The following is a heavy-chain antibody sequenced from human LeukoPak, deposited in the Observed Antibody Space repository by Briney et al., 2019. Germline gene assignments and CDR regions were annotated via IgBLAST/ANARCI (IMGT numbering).Heavy chain of an antibody. D-gene: IGHD2-2*01. J-gene: IGHJ6*03. Sequence: SETLSLTRAVYGGSFSGYYWSWIRQPPGKGLEWIGEINHSGSTNYNPSLKSRVTISVDTSKNQFPLKLSSVTAADTAVYYCARTGTYCSSTSCYFPSYYYYYMDVWGKGTTVTVSS. CDR2: INHSGST. CDR1: GGSFSGYY. V-gene: IGHV4-34*01. CDR3: ARTGTYCSSTSCYFPSYYYYYMDV.